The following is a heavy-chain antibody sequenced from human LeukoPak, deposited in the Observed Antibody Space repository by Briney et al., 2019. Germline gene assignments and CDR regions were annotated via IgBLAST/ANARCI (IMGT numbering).Heavy chain of an antibody. D-gene: IGHD2-2*01. CDR3: ARGYCSSTSCYMDV. Sequence: RWASVKVSCKASGHTSTTYAIHWVRQAPGQGLEWMGWINAGNGNTKYSQKLQGRVTITGDTSASTAYMELSSLRSEDTAVYYCARGYCSSTSCYMDVWGQGTTVT. CDR2: INAGNGNT. CDR1: GHTSTTYA. V-gene: IGHV1-3*01. J-gene: IGHJ6*02.